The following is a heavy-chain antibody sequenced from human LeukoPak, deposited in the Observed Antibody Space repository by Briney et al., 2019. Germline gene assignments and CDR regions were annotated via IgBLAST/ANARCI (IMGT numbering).Heavy chain of an antibody. CDR2: INPSGGST. D-gene: IGHD1-1*01. CDR1: GYTFSSYY. CDR3: ASSTTRRYYFDY. J-gene: IGHJ4*02. Sequence: ASVKVSCKASGYTFSSYYMYWVRQAPGQGLEWMGMINPSGGSTTYAQKFQGGVTMTRDTSTSTVYMELSSLRSEDTAVYYCASSTTRRYYFDYWGQGALVTVSS. V-gene: IGHV1-46*01.